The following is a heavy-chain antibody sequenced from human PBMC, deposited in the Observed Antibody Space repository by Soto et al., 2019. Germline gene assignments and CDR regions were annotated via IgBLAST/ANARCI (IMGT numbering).Heavy chain of an antibody. Sequence: PGESMKISCKGSGYSFTSYGIGWVSQMPGKGLEWMGIIYPGDSDTRYSPSFQGQVTISADKSISTAYLQWSSLKASDTAMYYCARYTMIVVDIYYYYGMDVWGQGTTVTVSS. J-gene: IGHJ6*02. CDR3: ARYTMIVVDIYYYYGMDV. V-gene: IGHV5-51*01. CDR1: GYSFTSYG. D-gene: IGHD3-22*01. CDR2: IYPGDSDT.